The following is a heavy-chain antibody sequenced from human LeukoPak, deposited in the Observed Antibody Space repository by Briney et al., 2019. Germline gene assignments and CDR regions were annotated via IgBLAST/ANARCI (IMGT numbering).Heavy chain of an antibody. CDR3: AKWGNYDVLTAYYVSDY. D-gene: IGHD3-9*01. CDR1: GFTFSNYA. J-gene: IGHJ4*02. V-gene: IGHV3-23*01. CDR2: ITGGGSGI. Sequence: GGSLRLSCAASGFTFSNYAMSWVRQAPGKGLEWVSAITGGGSGIYYADSMKSRFTISRDNSKNTLYLQINSMRAEDTAVYYCAKWGNYDVLTAYYVSDYWGQGTLVTVSS.